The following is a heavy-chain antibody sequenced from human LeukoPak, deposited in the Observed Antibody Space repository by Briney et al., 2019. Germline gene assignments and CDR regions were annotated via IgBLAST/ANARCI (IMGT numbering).Heavy chain of an antibody. J-gene: IGHJ4*02. CDR1: GGSFSGYY. Sequence: SETLSLTCAVYGGSFSGYYWSWIRQPPGKGLEWIGEINHSGSTNYNPSLKSRVTISVDTSKNQFSLKLSSVTAADTAVYYCARGMGRWDRRGYSYGPYRGNFDYWGQRTLVTVSS. CDR3: ARGMGRWDRRGYSYGPYRGNFDY. CDR2: INHSGST. D-gene: IGHD5-18*01. V-gene: IGHV4-34*01.